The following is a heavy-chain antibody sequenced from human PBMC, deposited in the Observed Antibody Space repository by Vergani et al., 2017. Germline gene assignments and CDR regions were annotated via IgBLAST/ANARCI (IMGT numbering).Heavy chain of an antibody. J-gene: IGHJ4*02. D-gene: IGHD2-2*01. V-gene: IGHV4-39*01. CDR2: IYYSGST. Sequence: QLQLQESGPGLVKPSETLSLTCTVSGGSISSSSYYWGWIRQPPGKGLEWIGSIYYSGSTYYNPSLKSRVTISVDTSKNQFSLKLSSVTAADTAVYYCASGYQLLMKGLDYWGQGTLVTVSS. CDR3: ASGYQLLMKGLDY. CDR1: GGSISSSSYY.